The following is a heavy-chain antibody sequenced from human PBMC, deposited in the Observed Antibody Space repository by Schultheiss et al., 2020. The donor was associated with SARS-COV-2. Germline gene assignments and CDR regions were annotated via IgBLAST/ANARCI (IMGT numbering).Heavy chain of an antibody. J-gene: IGHJ4*02. V-gene: IGHV3-30*03. CDR2: ISYDGGNK. CDR3: VRDHRWSFDS. D-gene: IGHD5-24*01. Sequence: GGSLRLSCAASGFSLRTYSMNWVRQAPGKGLEWVAVISYDGGNKYYAESVKGRFTISRDNSKNTLYLQMNSVTTEDTAMYYCVRDHRWSFDSWGQGTLVTVSS. CDR1: GFSLRTYS.